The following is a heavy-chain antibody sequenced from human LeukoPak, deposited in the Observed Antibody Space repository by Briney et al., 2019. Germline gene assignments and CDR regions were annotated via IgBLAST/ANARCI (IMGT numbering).Heavy chain of an antibody. V-gene: IGHV3-43*01. CDR2: ISWDATNT. CDR1: GFMFEDYT. CDR3: ARDLSYFSFDD. D-gene: IGHD2-21*01. Sequence: GGSLRLSCAASGFMFEDYTMHWVRQVPGKGLEWVSVISWDATNTFYADSVKGRFTISRDNSKNTLYLQMNSLRVEDTAMYYCARDLSYFSFDDWGQGTTVTVSS. J-gene: IGHJ6*02.